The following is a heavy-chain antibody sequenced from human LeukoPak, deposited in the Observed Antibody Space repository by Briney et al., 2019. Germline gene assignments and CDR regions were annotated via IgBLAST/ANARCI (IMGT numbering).Heavy chain of an antibody. J-gene: IGHJ4*02. D-gene: IGHD6-19*01. CDR3: ARGSSSGWYYFGY. CDR1: GFTVSTNY. CDR2: IYNDETT. V-gene: IGHV3-53*01. Sequence: GGSLRPSCAVSGFTVSTNYMSWVRQSPGKRLEWVSVIYNDETTYYADSVKSRVTISRDNSKNTLYLQMSGLRAEDTAVYYCARGSSSGWYYFGYWGQGTVVTVSS.